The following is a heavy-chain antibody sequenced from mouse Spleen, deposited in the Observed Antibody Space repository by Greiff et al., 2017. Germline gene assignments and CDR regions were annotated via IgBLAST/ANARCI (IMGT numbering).Heavy chain of an antibody. D-gene: IGHD1-2*01. CDR1: GFSFTSYG. CDR3: ASRGYYGPLFAY. CDR2: IWGGGST. Sequence: QVQLKESGPGLVAPSQTLSITCTVSGFSFTSYGVDWVRQSPGKGLEWLGVIWGGGSTNYNSALKSRLSISKDNSKSQVFLKMNSLQTDDTARYYCASRGYYGPLFAYWGQGTLVTVSA. J-gene: IGHJ3*01. V-gene: IGHV2-6*01.